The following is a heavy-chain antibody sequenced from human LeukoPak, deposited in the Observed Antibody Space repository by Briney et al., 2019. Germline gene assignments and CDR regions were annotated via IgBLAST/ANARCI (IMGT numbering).Heavy chain of an antibody. CDR2: INHSGST. Sequence: PSETLSPTCAVYGGSFSGYYWSWIRQPPGKGLEWIGEINHSGSTNYNPSLKSRVTISINTSKNQFSLKLSSVTAADTAVYYCARRNGQDIVATFRRRYYFDYWGQGTLVTVSS. CDR3: ARRNGQDIVATFRRRYYFDY. J-gene: IGHJ4*02. D-gene: IGHD5-12*01. V-gene: IGHV4-34*01. CDR1: GGSFSGYY.